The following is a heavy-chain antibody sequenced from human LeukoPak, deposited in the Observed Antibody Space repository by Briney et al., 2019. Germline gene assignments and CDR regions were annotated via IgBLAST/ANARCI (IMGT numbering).Heavy chain of an antibody. CDR2: MNPNSGNT. J-gene: IGHJ4*02. D-gene: IGHD6-6*01. CDR3: ARGLTTEYSSSSLDFDY. CDR1: GYTFTSYE. V-gene: IGHV1-8*01. Sequence: ASVKVSCKASGYTFTSYEINWVRQATGQGLEWMGWMNPNSGNTGYAQKFQGRVTMTRNTSISTAYMELSSLRSEDTAVYYCARGLTTEYSSSSLDFDYWGQGTLVTVSS.